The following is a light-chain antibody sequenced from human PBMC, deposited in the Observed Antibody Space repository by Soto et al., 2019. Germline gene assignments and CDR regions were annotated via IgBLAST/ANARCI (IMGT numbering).Light chain of an antibody. CDR2: GAS. CDR3: QQYGSSGMYT. Sequence: EIVLTQSPGTLSLSPGERATLSCRASQSVSSSYLAWYQQKPGQPPRLLIYGASSRATGIPDRFSGSGSGTDFTLTISRLEPEYFAVYYCQQYGSSGMYTFGQGTQLEIK. V-gene: IGKV3-20*01. J-gene: IGKJ2*01. CDR1: QSVSSSY.